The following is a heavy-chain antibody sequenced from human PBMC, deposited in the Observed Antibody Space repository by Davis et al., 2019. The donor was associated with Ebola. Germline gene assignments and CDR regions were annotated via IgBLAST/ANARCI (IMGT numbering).Heavy chain of an antibody. CDR1: GFTFSSYG. J-gene: IGHJ4*02. V-gene: IGHV3-15*01. Sequence: GESLKISCAASGFTFSSYGMHWVRQAPGKGLEWVGRIKSKTDGGTTDYAAPVKGRFTISRDDSKNTLYLQMNSLKTEDTAVYYCTTVKQQLILSSTWWGQGTLVTVSS. D-gene: IGHD6-13*01. CDR2: IKSKTDGGTT. CDR3: TTVKQQLILSSTW.